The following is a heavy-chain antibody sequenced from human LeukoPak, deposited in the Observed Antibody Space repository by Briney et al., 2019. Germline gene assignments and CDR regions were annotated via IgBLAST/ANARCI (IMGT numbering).Heavy chain of an antibody. CDR1: GFTFSSYA. J-gene: IGHJ4*02. CDR3: AKCPYYDSSGNDY. CDR2: ISGSGGST. V-gene: IGHV3-23*01. Sequence: GGSLRLSCAASGFTFSSYAMSWVRQAPGKGLEWVSAISGSGGSTYYADSVKGRFTISRDNSKNTLYLQMNGLRAEDTAVYYCAKCPYYDSSGNDYWGQGTLVTVSS. D-gene: IGHD3-22*01.